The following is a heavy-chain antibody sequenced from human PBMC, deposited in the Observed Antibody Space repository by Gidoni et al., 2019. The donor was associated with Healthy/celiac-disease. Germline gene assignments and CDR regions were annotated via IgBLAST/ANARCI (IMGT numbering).Heavy chain of an antibody. CDR2: IYYSGST. CDR1: GGSIRSGGYY. J-gene: IGHJ4*02. D-gene: IGHD2-15*01. CDR3: ARVGGRRSASDY. Sequence: QVQLQESGPGLVKPSQTLSLTCPVSGGSIRSGGYYWSWIRQHPGKGLEWIGYIYYSGSTYYNPSLKSRVTISVDTSKSQFSLKLSSVTAADTAVYYCARVGGRRSASDYWGQGTLVTVSS. V-gene: IGHV4-31*03.